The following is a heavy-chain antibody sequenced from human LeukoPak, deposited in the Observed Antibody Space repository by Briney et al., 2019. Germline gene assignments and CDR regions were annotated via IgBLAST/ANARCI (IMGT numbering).Heavy chain of an antibody. CDR2: ISGSGGST. D-gene: IGHD3-10*01. CDR1: GFTFSSYA. J-gene: IGHJ5*02. V-gene: IGHV3-23*01. Sequence: GGSLRLSCAASGFTFSSYAMSWVRQAPGNGLEWASAISGSGGSTYYADSVKGRFTISRDNSKNTLYLQMNSLRAEDTAVYYCAKDRVWFGELWGFDPWGQGTLVTVSS. CDR3: AKDRVWFGELWGFDP.